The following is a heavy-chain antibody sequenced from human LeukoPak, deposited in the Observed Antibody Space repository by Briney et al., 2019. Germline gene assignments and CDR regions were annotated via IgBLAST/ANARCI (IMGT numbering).Heavy chain of an antibody. J-gene: IGHJ4*02. CDR2: ISGSGGST. V-gene: IGHV3-23*01. CDR3: ARAVEGSGEEDFDH. CDR1: GFTFSSYA. D-gene: IGHD6-19*01. Sequence: PGGSLRLSCAASGFTFSSYAMSWVRQAPGKGLEWVSAISGSGGSTYYADSVKGRFTISRDNSKNTLYLQMNSLRAGDTAVYYCARAVEGSGEEDFDHWGQGTLVTVSS.